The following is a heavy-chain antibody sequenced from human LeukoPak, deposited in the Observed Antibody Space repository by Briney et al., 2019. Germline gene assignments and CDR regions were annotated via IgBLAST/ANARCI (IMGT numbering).Heavy chain of an antibody. J-gene: IGHJ6*03. V-gene: IGHV1-8*01. CDR3: ARAGGVGSSAYYFQLVYYYYMDV. CDR2: MSPNSVNT. D-gene: IGHD3-22*01. Sequence: GASVKVSXKASGYTFTSYDINWVRQATGQGLEWTGWMSPNSVNTGYAQKFQGRVTMTRNTSISTAYMELSSLRSEDTAVYYCARAGGVGSSAYYFQLVYYYYMDVWGKGTTVTVSS. CDR1: GYTFTSYD.